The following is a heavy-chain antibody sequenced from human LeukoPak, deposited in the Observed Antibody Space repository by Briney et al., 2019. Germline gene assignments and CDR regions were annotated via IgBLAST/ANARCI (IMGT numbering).Heavy chain of an antibody. Sequence: ASVKVSYKASGYTFTGYYMHWVRQAPGQGLEWMGRINPNSGGTNYAQKFQGRVTMTRDTSISTAYMELSRLRSDDTAVYYCAREAVAGKSYWYFDLWGRGTLVTVSS. V-gene: IGHV1-2*06. CDR3: AREAVAGKSYWYFDL. CDR1: GYTFTGYY. D-gene: IGHD6-19*01. J-gene: IGHJ2*01. CDR2: INPNSGGT.